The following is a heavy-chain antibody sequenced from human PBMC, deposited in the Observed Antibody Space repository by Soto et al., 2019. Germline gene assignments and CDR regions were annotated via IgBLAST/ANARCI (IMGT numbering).Heavy chain of an antibody. CDR3: ARDLNGYYYDSSGYYDAFDI. CDR1: GGSISSSNW. D-gene: IGHD3-22*01. CDR2: IYHSGST. V-gene: IGHV4-4*02. J-gene: IGHJ3*02. Sequence: SETLSLTCAVSGGSISSSNWWSWVRQPPGKGLEWIGEIYHSGSTNYNPSLKSRVTISVDKSKNQFSLKLSSVTAADTAVYYCARDLNGYYYDSSGYYDAFDIWGQGTMVTVSS.